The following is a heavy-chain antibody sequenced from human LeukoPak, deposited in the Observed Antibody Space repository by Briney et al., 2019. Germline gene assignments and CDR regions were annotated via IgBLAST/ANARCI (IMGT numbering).Heavy chain of an antibody. CDR2: IHSEGSPA. J-gene: IGHJ6*03. D-gene: IGHD3-3*01. Sequence: GESLRLSCEATGFTFSRDWMHWVRQAPGKGLVWVSRIHSEGSPATYADSVKGRFTISRDNAKNTLYLQMDSLRVEDTAVYYCARDLGYYHIDVWGKGTTVTVSS. CDR1: GFTFSRDW. CDR3: ARDLGYYHIDV. V-gene: IGHV3-74*01.